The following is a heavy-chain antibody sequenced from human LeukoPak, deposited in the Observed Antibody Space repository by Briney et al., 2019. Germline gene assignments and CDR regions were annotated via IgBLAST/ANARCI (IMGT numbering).Heavy chain of an antibody. D-gene: IGHD1-7*01. Sequence: GGSLRLSCAASGFTFRNASMSWVRQAPGKGLEWVGRIKSKTDGGTTDYAAPVKGRFTISRDNAKNTLYLQMNSLRAEDTAVYYCTRGGTTLDYWGQGTLVTVSS. V-gene: IGHV3-15*05. CDR3: TRGGTTLDY. CDR2: IKSKTDGGTT. CDR1: GFTFRNAS. J-gene: IGHJ4*02.